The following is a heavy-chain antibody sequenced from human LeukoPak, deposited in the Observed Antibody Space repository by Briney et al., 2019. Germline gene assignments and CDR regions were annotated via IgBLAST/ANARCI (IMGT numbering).Heavy chain of an antibody. CDR3: ARDLHPRLTGYFDY. CDR1: GFTFSSYE. D-gene: IGHD3-16*01. J-gene: IGHJ4*02. CDR2: ISSSGSTI. Sequence: GGSLRLSCAASGFTFSSYEMNWVRQAPGKGLEWVSYISSSGSTIYYADSVKGRFTISRDNPKNTLYLEMKSLRADDTAVYYCARDLHPRLTGYFDYWGQGTVVTVSS. V-gene: IGHV3-48*03.